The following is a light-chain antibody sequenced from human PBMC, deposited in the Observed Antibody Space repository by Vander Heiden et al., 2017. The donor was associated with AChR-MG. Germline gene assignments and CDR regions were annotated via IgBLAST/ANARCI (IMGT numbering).Light chain of an antibody. Sequence: EIVLTQSPGTLSLSPGERATLSCRASQSVSSGSLAWYQQKPGQGPRLLIFDASSRVTGIPDRFSGSGSGTDFTLSISRLEPEDFAVYYCQQYGMSFSWTFGQGTKVEIK. J-gene: IGKJ1*01. CDR3: QQYGMSFSWT. CDR1: QSVSSGS. V-gene: IGKV3-20*01. CDR2: DAS.